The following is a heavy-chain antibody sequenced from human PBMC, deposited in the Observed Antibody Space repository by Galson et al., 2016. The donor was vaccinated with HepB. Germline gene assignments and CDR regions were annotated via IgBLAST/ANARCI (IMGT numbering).Heavy chain of an antibody. CDR3: AKSPGNCSGGSCYPRYYDYYMEV. CDR1: GGSFSGYY. J-gene: IGHJ6*03. CDR2: INDSGST. V-gene: IGHV4-34*01. D-gene: IGHD2-15*01. Sequence: ETLSLTCSVYGGSFSGYYWTWIRQPPGKALEWIGEINDSGSTTYNPSLKRRATLSEDASKNQFSLKLRSVTSADTAVYYCAKSPGNCSGGSCYPRYYDYYMEVWGKGTTVTVSS.